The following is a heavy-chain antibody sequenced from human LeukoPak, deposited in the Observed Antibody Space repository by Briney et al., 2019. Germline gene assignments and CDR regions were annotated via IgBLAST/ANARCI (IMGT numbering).Heavy chain of an antibody. Sequence: ASVKVSCKASGYTFTGYYMHWVRRAPGQGLEWMGWINPNSGGTNYAQKFQGRVTMTRDTSISTAYMELSRLRSDDTAVYYCARSGPGSYYTIDYWGQGTLVTVSS. V-gene: IGHV1-2*02. CDR1: GYTFTGYY. J-gene: IGHJ4*02. CDR2: INPNSGGT. D-gene: IGHD3-10*01. CDR3: ARSGPGSYYTIDY.